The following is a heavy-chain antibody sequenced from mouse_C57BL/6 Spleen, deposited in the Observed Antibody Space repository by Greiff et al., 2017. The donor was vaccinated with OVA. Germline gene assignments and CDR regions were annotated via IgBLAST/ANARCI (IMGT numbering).Heavy chain of an antibody. CDR2: IRNKANGYTT. CDR1: FTFTDYY. V-gene: IGHV7-3*01. CDR3: ARYGNYAMDY. J-gene: IGHJ4*01. Sequence: EVMLVESGGGLVQPGLFTFTDYYMSWVRQPPGKALEWLGFIRNKANGYTTEYSASVKGRFTISRDNSQSILYLQMNALRAEDSATYYCARYGNYAMDYWGQGTSVTVSS.